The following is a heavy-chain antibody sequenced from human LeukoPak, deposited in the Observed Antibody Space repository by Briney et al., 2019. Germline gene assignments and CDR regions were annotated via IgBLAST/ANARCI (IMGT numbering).Heavy chain of an antibody. J-gene: IGHJ4*02. D-gene: IGHD3-10*01. Sequence: ASVKVSCKVSGYTLTELSMHWVRQAPGKGLEWMGDFDPEDGETIYAQKFQGRVTMTEDTSTDTAYMELSSLRSEDTAVYYCARAIHYYGSGSYSDYWGQGTLVTVSS. CDR3: ARAIHYYGSGSYSDY. CDR1: GYTLTELS. V-gene: IGHV1-24*01. CDR2: FDPEDGET.